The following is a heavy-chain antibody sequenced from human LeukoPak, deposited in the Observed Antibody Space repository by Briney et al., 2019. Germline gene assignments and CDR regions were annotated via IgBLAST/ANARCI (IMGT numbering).Heavy chain of an antibody. CDR1: GGSISSSSYY. D-gene: IGHD3-22*01. V-gene: IGHV4-39*07. J-gene: IGHJ4*02. Sequence: SETLSLTCTVSGGSISSSSYYWGWIRQPPGKGLEWIGSIYYSGSTYYNPSLKSRVTISVDTSKNQFSLKLSSVTAADTAVYYCARRSSGYCYAQNLDYWGQGTLVTVSS. CDR3: ARRSSGYCYAQNLDY. CDR2: IYYSGST.